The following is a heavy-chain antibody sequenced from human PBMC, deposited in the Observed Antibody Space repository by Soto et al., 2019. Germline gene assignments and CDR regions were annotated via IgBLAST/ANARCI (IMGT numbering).Heavy chain of an antibody. J-gene: IGHJ4*02. CDR2: ISTSIDAT. CDR1: GFASSNYA. D-gene: IGHD6-6*01. V-gene: IGHV3-23*01. CDR3: AKDRTVAARNFDY. Sequence: GGSLRLSCAASGFASSNYAMHWVRQAPGKGLEWVSSISTSIDATYYADSVKGRLTISRDDSKNTLYLQMNSLRAEDSAVYYCAKDRTVAARNFDYWGQGTQVTVSS.